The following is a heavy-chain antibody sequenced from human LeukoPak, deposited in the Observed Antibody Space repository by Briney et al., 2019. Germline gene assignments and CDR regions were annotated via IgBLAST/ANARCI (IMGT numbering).Heavy chain of an antibody. D-gene: IGHD3-22*01. CDR2: IGVYNGHT. J-gene: IGHJ4*02. CDR3: ARGSDYYDSSGYYDY. V-gene: IGHV1-18*01. Sequence: ASVKVSCKASGYTFTSYAITWVRQAPGQGLEWMGWIGVYNGHTNYAQKLQARVTMTTDTSTSTAYMELRSLRSDDTAVYYCARGSDYYDSSGYYDYWGQGTLVTVSS. CDR1: GYTFTSYA.